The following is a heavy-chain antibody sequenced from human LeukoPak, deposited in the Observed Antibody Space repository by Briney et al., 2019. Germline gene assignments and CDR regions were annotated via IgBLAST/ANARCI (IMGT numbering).Heavy chain of an antibody. V-gene: IGHV3-23*01. D-gene: IGHD2-21*02. CDR3: AKAPVFSDYYFDY. CDR1: GFTFSSYA. J-gene: IGHJ4*02. Sequence: GSLRLSCAASGFTFSSYAMSWVRQAPGKGPEWVSAISGSGGSTYYADSVKGRFTISRDNSKNTLYLQMNSLRAEDTAVYYCAKAPVFSDYYFDYWGQGTLVTVSS. CDR2: ISGSGGST.